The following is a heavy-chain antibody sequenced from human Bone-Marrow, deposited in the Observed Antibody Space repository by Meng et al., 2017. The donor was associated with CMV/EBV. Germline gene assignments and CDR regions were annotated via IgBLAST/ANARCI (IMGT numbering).Heavy chain of an antibody. Sequence: GESLKISCAASGFTFSSYSMNWVRQGPGKGLEWVSSISSSSSYIYHADSVKGRFTIYRDNAKNSLYLQMNSLRAEDTAVYYCARGGYSGYDYEHGMDVWGQGTTVTVSS. CDR3: ARGGYSGYDYEHGMDV. CDR2: ISSSSSYI. D-gene: IGHD5-12*01. CDR1: GFTFSSYS. V-gene: IGHV3-21*01. J-gene: IGHJ6*02.